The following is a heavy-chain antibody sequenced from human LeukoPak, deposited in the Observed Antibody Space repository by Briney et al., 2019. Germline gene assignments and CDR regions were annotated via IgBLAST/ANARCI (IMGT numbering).Heavy chain of an antibody. CDR3: ARHQYGDSSGYLY. V-gene: IGHV4-39*01. CDR1: GGSISSSSYY. Sequence: SETLSPTCTVSGGSISSSSYYWGWIRQPPGKWMEWIGSIYYNGSTYYNPSLKSRVTISVDTSKNQFSLKLSSVTAADTAVYYCARHQYGDSSGYLYWGQGTLVTVSS. J-gene: IGHJ4*02. CDR2: IYYNGST. D-gene: IGHD3-22*01.